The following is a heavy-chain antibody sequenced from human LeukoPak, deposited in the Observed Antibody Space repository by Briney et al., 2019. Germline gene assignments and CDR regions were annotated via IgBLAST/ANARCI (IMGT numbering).Heavy chain of an antibody. V-gene: IGHV3-48*04. Sequence: PGGSLRLSCAASGFTFSSYSMNWVRQAPGKGLEWVSYISSSSSTIYYADSVKGRFTISRDNAKNSLYLQMNSLRAEDTALYYCAKDFGGDDRSYWGQGTLVTVSS. D-gene: IGHD3-3*01. J-gene: IGHJ4*02. CDR1: GFTFSSYS. CDR2: ISSSSSTI. CDR3: AKDFGGDDRSY.